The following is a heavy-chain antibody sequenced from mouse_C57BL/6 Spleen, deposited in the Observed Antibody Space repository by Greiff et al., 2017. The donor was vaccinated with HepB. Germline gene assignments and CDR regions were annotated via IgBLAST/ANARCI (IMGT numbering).Heavy chain of an antibody. CDR2: IYPGDGDT. V-gene: IGHV1-80*01. J-gene: IGHJ3*01. CDR3: ARVEYGSSGGFAY. D-gene: IGHD1-1*01. CDR1: GYAFSSYW. Sequence: VQLQQSGAELVKPGASVKISCKASGYAFSSYWMNWVKQRPGKGLEWIGQIYPGDGDTNYNGKFKGKDTLTADKSSSTAYMQLSSLTSEDSAVYCCARVEYGSSGGFAYWGQGTLVTVSA.